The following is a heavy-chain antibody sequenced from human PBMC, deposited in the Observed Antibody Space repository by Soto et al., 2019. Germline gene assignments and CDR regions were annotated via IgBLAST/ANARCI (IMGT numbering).Heavy chain of an antibody. CDR2: INAGNGNT. Sequence: QVQLVQSGAEVKKPGASVKVSCKASGYTFTSYAMHWVRQAPGQRLEWMGWINAGNGNTKYSQKFQGRVTITRDTSASPAYMEPSSLRSEDTAVYYCARDRNWRVVPAGNWFDPWGQGTLVTVSS. CDR3: ARDRNWRVVPAGNWFDP. CDR1: GYTFTSYA. D-gene: IGHD2-2*01. V-gene: IGHV1-3*01. J-gene: IGHJ5*02.